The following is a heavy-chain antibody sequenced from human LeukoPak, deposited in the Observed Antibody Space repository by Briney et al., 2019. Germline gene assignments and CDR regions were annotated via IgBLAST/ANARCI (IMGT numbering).Heavy chain of an antibody. CDR3: ASGGLYYDSSGSIH. V-gene: IGHV3-21*01. CDR1: GFTFSSYS. Sequence: GGSLRLSCAASGFTFSSYSMNWVRQAPGKGLEWVSSISSSSSYIYYADSVKGRFTISRDNAMNSLYLQMNSLRAEDTAVYYCASGGLYYDSSGSIHWGQGTLVTVSS. CDR2: ISSSSSYI. D-gene: IGHD3-22*01. J-gene: IGHJ4*02.